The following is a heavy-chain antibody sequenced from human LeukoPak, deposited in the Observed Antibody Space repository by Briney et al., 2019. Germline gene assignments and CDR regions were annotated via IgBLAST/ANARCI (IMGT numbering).Heavy chain of an antibody. J-gene: IGHJ4*02. CDR3: AKQSGAKANFDY. V-gene: IGHV3-33*06. CDR2: MWFDGTKE. Sequence: GGSLRLSCATSGFSFDSHGMHWVRQPPGKGLEWVASMWFDGTKEHYLDSVKGRFTISRDNSKNTVYLVMDRLRVEDTALYYCAKQSGAKANFDYWGQGTLVTVSS. CDR1: GFSFDSHG. D-gene: IGHD1-26*01.